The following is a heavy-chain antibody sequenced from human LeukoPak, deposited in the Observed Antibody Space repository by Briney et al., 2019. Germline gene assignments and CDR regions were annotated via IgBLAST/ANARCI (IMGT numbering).Heavy chain of an antibody. CDR1: GGSISSGGYY. D-gene: IGHD3-3*01. V-gene: IGHV4-31*03. CDR3: ARANYDFWSGYYTGAFDI. J-gene: IGHJ3*02. Sequence: SSETLSLTCTVSGGSISSGGYYWSWIRQHPGKGLEWIGYIYYSGSTYYNPSLKSRVTISVDTSKNQFSLKLSSATAADTAVYYCARANYDFWSGYYTGAFDIWGQGTMVTVSS. CDR2: IYYSGST.